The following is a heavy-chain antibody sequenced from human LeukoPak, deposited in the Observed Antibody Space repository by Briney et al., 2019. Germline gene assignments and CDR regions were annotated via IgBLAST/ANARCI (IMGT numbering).Heavy chain of an antibody. CDR3: AKLGVTTPVDY. J-gene: IGHJ4*02. Sequence: GGSLRLSCAASGFKFSNYGMHWVRQAPGKGLEWVAFIRFDGTDEFYADSVKGRFTISRDNSQNTLYLQMNSLRAEDTAVYYCAKLGVTTPVDYWGQGTLVTVSS. CDR1: GFKFSNYG. D-gene: IGHD4-17*01. CDR2: IRFDGTDE. V-gene: IGHV3-30*02.